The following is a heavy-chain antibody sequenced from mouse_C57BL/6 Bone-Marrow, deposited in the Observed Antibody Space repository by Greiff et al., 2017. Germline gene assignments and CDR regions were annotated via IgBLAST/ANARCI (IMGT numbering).Heavy chain of an antibody. V-gene: IGHV1-63*01. D-gene: IGHD1-1*01. CDR2: IYPGGGYT. J-gene: IGHJ4*01. CDR1: GYTFTNYW. CDR3: ARSGMYYYGSSSHYYYAMDY. Sequence: VQLQQSGAELVRPGTSVKMSCKASGYTFTNYWIGWAKQRPGHGLEWIGDIYPGGGYTNYNEKFKGKATLTADKSSSTAYMQFSSLKSEDSAIYYCARSGMYYYGSSSHYYYAMDYWGQGTSVTVSS.